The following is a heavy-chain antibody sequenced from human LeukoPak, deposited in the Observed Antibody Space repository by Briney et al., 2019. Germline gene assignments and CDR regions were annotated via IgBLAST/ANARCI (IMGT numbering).Heavy chain of an antibody. CDR3: ARHPRIVVVPAAPVGMDV. J-gene: IGHJ6*04. V-gene: IGHV5-10-1*01. CDR2: IDPSDSYT. Sequence: GESLKISCKGSGYSFTSYWISWVRQMPGKGLEWMGRIDPSDSYTNYSPSFQGHVTISAGKSISTAYLQWSSLKASDTAMYYCARHPRIVVVPAAPVGMDVWGKGTTVTVSS. D-gene: IGHD2-2*01. CDR1: GYSFTSYW.